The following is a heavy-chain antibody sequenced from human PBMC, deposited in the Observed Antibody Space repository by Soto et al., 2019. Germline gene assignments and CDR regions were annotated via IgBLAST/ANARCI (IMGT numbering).Heavy chain of an antibody. CDR2: ISYDGSNQ. CDR1: GFTFSYYG. D-gene: IGHD3-10*01. V-gene: IGHV3-30*18. Sequence: GWSLRLSCAASGFTFSYYGMHWVRQAPGKGLEWVAVISYDGSNQYYADSVKGRFTISRDNSKNTLYLQMNSLRVEDTAVYYCAQDWQLQIIYYGTDVWGQGTTVTVS. CDR3: AQDWQLQIIYYGTDV. J-gene: IGHJ6*02.